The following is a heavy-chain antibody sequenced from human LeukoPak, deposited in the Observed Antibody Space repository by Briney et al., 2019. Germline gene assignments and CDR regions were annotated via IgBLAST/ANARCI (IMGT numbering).Heavy chain of an antibody. V-gene: IGHV3-21*01. CDR1: GFTFSNYW. CDR2: ISSSSSYI. J-gene: IGHJ3*02. CDR3: ARDRQLVLNDAFDI. D-gene: IGHD6-6*01. Sequence: GGSLRLSCAASGFTFSNYWMHWVRQTPGKGLEWVSSISSSSSYIYYADSVKGRFTISRDNAKNSLYLQMNSLRAEDTAVYYCARDRQLVLNDAFDIWGQGTMVTVSS.